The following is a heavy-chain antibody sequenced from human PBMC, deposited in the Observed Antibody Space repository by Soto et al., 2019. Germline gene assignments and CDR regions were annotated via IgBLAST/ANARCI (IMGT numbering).Heavy chain of an antibody. V-gene: IGHV3-30*18. Sequence: QVQLVESGGGVVQPGRSLRLSCAASGFSFSSFGMHWVRQAPGKGLEWVAGLSFDGITKHYTDSVKGQFTISRDNSQNTLYLQMLSLRADDTAIYYCAKDYWNPRYFDNWGQGTLVTVSS. CDR3: AKDYWNPRYFDN. CDR2: LSFDGITK. J-gene: IGHJ4*02. D-gene: IGHD1-1*01. CDR1: GFSFSSFG.